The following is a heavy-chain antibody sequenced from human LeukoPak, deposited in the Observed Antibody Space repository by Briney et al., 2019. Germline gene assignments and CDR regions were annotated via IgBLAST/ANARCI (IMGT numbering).Heavy chain of an antibody. Sequence: PSETLSLTCTVSGGSISSGSYYWSWIRQPPGKGLEWIGYIYYSGSTNYNPSLKSRVTISVDTSKNQFSLKLSSVTAADTAVYYCAGGSGSYSSYNWFDPWGQGTLVTVSS. V-gene: IGHV4-61*01. CDR3: AGGSGSYSSYNWFDP. J-gene: IGHJ5*02. CDR2: IYYSGST. D-gene: IGHD3-10*01. CDR1: GGSISSGSYY.